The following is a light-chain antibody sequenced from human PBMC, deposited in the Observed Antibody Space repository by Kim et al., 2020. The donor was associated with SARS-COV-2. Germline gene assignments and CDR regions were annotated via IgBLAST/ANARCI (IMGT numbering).Light chain of an antibody. J-gene: IGLJ2*01. CDR1: SSNIGSNT. CDR2: SHN. CDR3: AAWDDSLNGVV. Sequence: SVVTQPPSASGTPGQRVTISCSGSSSNIGSNTVNWYQQLPGTAPKLLIYSHNQRPSGVPDRFSGSKSGTSASLAISGLQSEDEADYYCAAWDDSLNGVVFGGGTQLTVL. V-gene: IGLV1-44*01.